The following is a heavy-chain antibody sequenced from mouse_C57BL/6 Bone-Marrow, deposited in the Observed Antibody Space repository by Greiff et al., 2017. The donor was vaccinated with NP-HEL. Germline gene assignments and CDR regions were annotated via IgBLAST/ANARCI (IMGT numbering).Heavy chain of an antibody. Sequence: EVNVVESEGGLVQPGSSMKLSCTASGFTFSDYYMAWVRQVPEKGLEWVANINYDGSSTYYLDSLKSRFIISRDNAKNILYLQMSSLKSEDTATYYCARDDYDRAFAYWGQGTLVTVSA. CDR2: INYDGSST. J-gene: IGHJ3*01. CDR3: ARDDYDRAFAY. D-gene: IGHD2-4*01. CDR1: GFTFSDYY. V-gene: IGHV5-16*01.